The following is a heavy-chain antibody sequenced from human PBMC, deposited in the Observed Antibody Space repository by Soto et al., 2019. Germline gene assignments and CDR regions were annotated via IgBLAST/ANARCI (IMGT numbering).Heavy chain of an antibody. J-gene: IGHJ4*02. D-gene: IGHD6-19*01. Sequence: SVKVSCKASGGTFSSYAISWVRQAPGQGLEWMGGIIPIFGTANYAQKFQGRVTITADESTSTAYMELSSLRSEDTAVYYCARVKSEYSSGWYPTFDYWGQGTLVTVSS. CDR3: ARVKSEYSSGWYPTFDY. V-gene: IGHV1-69*13. CDR2: IIPIFGTA. CDR1: GGTFSSYA.